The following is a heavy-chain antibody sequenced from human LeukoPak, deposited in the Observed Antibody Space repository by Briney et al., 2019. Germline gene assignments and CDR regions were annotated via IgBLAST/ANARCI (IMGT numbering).Heavy chain of an antibody. V-gene: IGHV1-2*02. CDR3: ARGDWITMVRGVIDY. CDR1: GYTFTGYY. Sequence: HGASVKVSCKASGYTFTGYYMHWVRQAPGQGLEWMGWINPNSGGTNYAQKFQGRVTMTRDTSISTAYMELSRLRSDDTAVYYCARGDWITMVRGVIDYWGQGTLVTVSS. CDR2: INPNSGGT. D-gene: IGHD3-10*01. J-gene: IGHJ4*02.